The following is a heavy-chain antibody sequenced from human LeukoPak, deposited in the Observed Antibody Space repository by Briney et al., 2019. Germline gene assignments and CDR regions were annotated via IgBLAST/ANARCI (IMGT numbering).Heavy chain of an antibody. CDR2: IYYSGST. V-gene: IGHV4-39*07. D-gene: IGHD3-3*01. J-gene: IGHJ5*02. Sequence: SETLSLTCTVSGGSISSSSYYWGWIRQPPGKGLEWIGSIYYSGSTYYNPSLKSRVTISVDTSKNQFSLKLSSVTAADTAVYYCARVKTIFGVNNWFDPWGQGTLVTVPS. CDR3: ARVKTIFGVNNWFDP. CDR1: GGSISSSSYY.